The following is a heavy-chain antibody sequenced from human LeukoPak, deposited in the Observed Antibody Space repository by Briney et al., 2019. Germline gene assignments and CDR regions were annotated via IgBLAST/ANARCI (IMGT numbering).Heavy chain of an antibody. V-gene: IGHV1-46*01. CDR1: GYTFTSYY. J-gene: IGHJ5*02. CDR2: INPSGGST. Sequence: GASVKVSCKASGYTFTSYYMHWVRQAPGQGLEWMGIINPSGGSTGYAQKFQGRVTMTRDTSTSTVYMELSSLRSEDTAVYYCARSTTRSRYSSSWTREGWFDPWGQGTLVTVSS. CDR3: ARSTTRSRYSSSWTREGWFDP. D-gene: IGHD6-13*01.